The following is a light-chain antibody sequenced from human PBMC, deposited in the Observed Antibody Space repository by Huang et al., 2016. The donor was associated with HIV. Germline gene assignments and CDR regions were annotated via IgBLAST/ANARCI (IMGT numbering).Light chain of an antibody. V-gene: IGKV1-16*02. Sequence: DIQMTQSPSSLSASVGDRVTLTCRASHGISYNLAWFQQKTGQAPQSLIYEASYLQSGVPSKFSGSGSGTDCTLTISSLQPEDFATYYCLQYNAYPRTFGQGTKVEIK. CDR2: EAS. J-gene: IGKJ1*01. CDR1: HGISYN. CDR3: LQYNAYPRT.